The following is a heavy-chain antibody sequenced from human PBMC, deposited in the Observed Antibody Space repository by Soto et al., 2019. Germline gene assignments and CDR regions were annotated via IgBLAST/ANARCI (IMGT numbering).Heavy chain of an antibody. V-gene: IGHV1-69*01. Sequence: QVQLVQSGAEVKKPGSSVKVSCKASGGTFSSYAISWVGKAPGQGLEWMGGIFPIFGTANYAQKFQGRVTITADESTSTAYMELSSLRSEDTAVYYCAREVMANGWFDPWGQGTLVTVSS. CDR1: GGTFSSYA. CDR3: AREVMANGWFDP. D-gene: IGHD3-16*01. J-gene: IGHJ5*02. CDR2: IFPIFGTA.